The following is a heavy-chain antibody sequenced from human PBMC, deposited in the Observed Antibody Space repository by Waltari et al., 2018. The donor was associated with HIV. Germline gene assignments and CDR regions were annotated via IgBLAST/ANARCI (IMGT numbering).Heavy chain of an antibody. CDR2: IYHRGST. CDR1: GYSISSDDY. J-gene: IGHJ4*02. CDR3: ARVNGDYV. D-gene: IGHD4-17*01. V-gene: IGHV4-38-2*02. Sequence: QVQLQESGPGLVKPSETLSLTCTVSGYSISSDDYWGWIRQPPGKGLEWIGSIYHRGSTNYNPSLQSRVTISVDTSKNQFSLKLSSVTAADTAVYYCARVNGDYVGGQGTLVTVSS.